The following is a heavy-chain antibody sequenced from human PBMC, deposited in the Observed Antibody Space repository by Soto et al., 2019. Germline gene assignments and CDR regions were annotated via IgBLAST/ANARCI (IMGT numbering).Heavy chain of an antibody. CDR3: ARANERGYSYGHFDY. D-gene: IGHD5-18*01. CDR2: SIPIFGTA. Sequence: QVQLVQSGAEVKKPGSSVKVSCKASGGTFSSYAISWVRQAPGQGLEWMGGSIPIFGTANYAQKFQGRVTITADESTSTAYMELRSLRSEDTAVYYCARANERGYSYGHFDYWGQGTLVTVSS. CDR1: GGTFSSYA. J-gene: IGHJ4*02. V-gene: IGHV1-69*12.